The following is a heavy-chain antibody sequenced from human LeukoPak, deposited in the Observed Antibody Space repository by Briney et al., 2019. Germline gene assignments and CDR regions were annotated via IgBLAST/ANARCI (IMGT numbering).Heavy chain of an antibody. V-gene: IGHV3-23*01. CDR1: GFTFSSFA. CDR2: ISGSGAGT. Sequence: GGSLRLSCAASGFTFSSFAMSWVRQAPGKGLDWVSSISGSGAGTYYADSVKGRFTISRDNSKNTLYLQMNSLRAEDTAVYYCARDIFLSAGAFDIWGQGTMVSVSS. D-gene: IGHD3-3*01. J-gene: IGHJ3*02. CDR3: ARDIFLSAGAFDI.